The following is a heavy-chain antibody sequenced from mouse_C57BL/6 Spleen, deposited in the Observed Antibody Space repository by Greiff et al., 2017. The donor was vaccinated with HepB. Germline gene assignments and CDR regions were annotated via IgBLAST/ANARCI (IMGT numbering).Heavy chain of an antibody. V-gene: IGHV10-3*01. CDR3: VREGIYDDYHYYAMDY. Sequence: EVHLVVSGGGLVQPKGSLKLSCSASGFIFNTDAMHWVCQASGLGLVWVARLTSKSSNYATYYADSVKDRFTIFRDDSQSMLYLQMNNLKTEDTAMYYCVREGIYDDYHYYAMDYWGQGTSVTVSS. CDR2: LTSKSSNYAT. CDR1: GFIFNTDA. J-gene: IGHJ4*01. D-gene: IGHD2-4*01.